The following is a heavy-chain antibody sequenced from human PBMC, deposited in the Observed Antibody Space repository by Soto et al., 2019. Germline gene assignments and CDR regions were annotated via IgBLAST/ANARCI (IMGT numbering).Heavy chain of an antibody. CDR3: ARQTVVVVAATRFLGCMDV. D-gene: IGHD2-15*01. CDR2: INPNSGGT. Sequence: VPCKTSGYTFTGYYMHWVRQAPGQGLEWMGWINPNSGGTNYAQKFQGRVTMTRDTSISTAYMELSRLRSEDTAVYYCARQTVVVVAATRFLGCMDVWGQGTTVTVSS. CDR1: GYTFTGYY. J-gene: IGHJ6*02. V-gene: IGHV1-2*02.